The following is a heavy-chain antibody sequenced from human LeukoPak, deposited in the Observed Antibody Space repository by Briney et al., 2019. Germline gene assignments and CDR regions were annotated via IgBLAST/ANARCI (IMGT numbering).Heavy chain of an antibody. D-gene: IGHD3-9*01. CDR3: VTDNYGMLDY. CDR1: GYTFTDYY. V-gene: IGHV1-2*02. Sequence: GASVKVSCKASGYTFTDYYIHWVRRAPGQGLEWMGWVDPRSGITKCTQKFQGRVTMTRDTSINTVYVDLSGLTFDGTAVYYCVTDNYGMLDYWGQGTLVTVSS. CDR2: VDPRSGIT. J-gene: IGHJ4*02.